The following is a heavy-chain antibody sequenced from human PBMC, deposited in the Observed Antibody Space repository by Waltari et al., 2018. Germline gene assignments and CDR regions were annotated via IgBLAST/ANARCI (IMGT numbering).Heavy chain of an antibody. Sequence: EVQLVESGGGLVPPGGSLRLSCEASGFTFSRYWMSWVRQTPGKGLEWVANINYDGSQKYYVDSVKGRFTISRDNAKNSVYLQMNSLRVDDTAMYYCAKSRGFEYWGQGTLITVSS. CDR2: INYDGSQK. CDR1: GFTFSRYW. D-gene: IGHD2-2*01. CDR3: AKSRGFEY. J-gene: IGHJ4*02. V-gene: IGHV3-7*01.